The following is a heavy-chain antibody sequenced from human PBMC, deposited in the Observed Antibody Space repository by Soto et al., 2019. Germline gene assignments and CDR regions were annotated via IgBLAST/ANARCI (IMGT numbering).Heavy chain of an antibody. CDR3: ARGVGSGSYYNQYNWFDP. Sequence: ASVKVSCKASGYTFTSCGISWVRQAPGQGLEWMGWISAYNGNTKYAQKVQGRVTMTTDTSTSTAYMELRSLRSDDTAVYYCARGVGSGSYYNQYNWFDPWGQGTLVTVSS. V-gene: IGHV1-18*01. J-gene: IGHJ5*02. CDR2: ISAYNGNT. D-gene: IGHD3-10*01. CDR1: GYTFTSCG.